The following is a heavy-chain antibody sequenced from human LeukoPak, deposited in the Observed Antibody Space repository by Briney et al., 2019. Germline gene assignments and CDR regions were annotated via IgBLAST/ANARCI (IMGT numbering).Heavy chain of an antibody. D-gene: IGHD2-21*01. Sequence: GGSLRLSCTVSGFTVSSNSMNWVRQAPGKGLEWVSGSASTGRTYYADSVKGRFTIYRDNSKNTLYLQMNSLRAEDTAIYHCAQDRAWGAYAYWGQGALVTVSS. V-gene: IGHV3-53*01. J-gene: IGHJ4*02. CDR2: SASTGRT. CDR1: GFTVSSNS. CDR3: AQDRAWGAYAY.